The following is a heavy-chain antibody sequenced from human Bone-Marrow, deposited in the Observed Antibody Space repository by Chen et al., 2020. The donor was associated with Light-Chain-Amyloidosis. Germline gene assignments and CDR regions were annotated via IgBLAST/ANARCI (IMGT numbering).Heavy chain of an antibody. J-gene: IGHJ4*02. D-gene: IGHD5-12*01. CDR2: IYPDDSDA. V-gene: IGHV5-51*01. Sequence: EVQLEQSGPEVKKPGESLKISCKGSGYTFPNYWIGWVRQMPGKGLEWMGVIYPDDSDARYSPSFEGQVTSSADKSIATAYLQWRSLKASDTAMYYCARRRDGYNFDYWGQGTLVTDSS. CDR1: GYTFPNYW. CDR3: ARRRDGYNFDY.